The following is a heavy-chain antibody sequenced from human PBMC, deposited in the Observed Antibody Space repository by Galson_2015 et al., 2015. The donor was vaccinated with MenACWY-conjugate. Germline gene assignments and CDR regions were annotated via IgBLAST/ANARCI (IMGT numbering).Heavy chain of an antibody. CDR2: IKYDGSVQ. Sequence: SLRLSCAASGFTFGTYWMTWVRQAPGKGLEWVANIKYDGSVQYYVDSVRGRFTISRDNAKNSVYLQMNSLRSEDTAVYYCAREPQFCSGTRCSFGWFDPWGQGTLVTVSS. CDR3: AREPQFCSGTRCSFGWFDP. D-gene: IGHD2-15*01. V-gene: IGHV3-7*03. CDR1: GFTFGTYW. J-gene: IGHJ5*02.